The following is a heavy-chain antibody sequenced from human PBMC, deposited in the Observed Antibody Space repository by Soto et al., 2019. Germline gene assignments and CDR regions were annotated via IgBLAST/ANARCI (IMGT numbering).Heavy chain of an antibody. V-gene: IGHV3-30-3*01. CDR3: SASRHYNWFDP. Sequence: QVQLVESGGGVVQPGRALRLSCAASEFAFSTHAMHWVRQAPGEGLEWVAVISFDGTNKYYADSVNGRFTISRDNSRSTLYLQMNSMRIEDTAVYYCSASRHYNWFDPWGQGTLVTVSS. J-gene: IGHJ5*02. CDR1: EFAFSTHA. CDR2: ISFDGTNK.